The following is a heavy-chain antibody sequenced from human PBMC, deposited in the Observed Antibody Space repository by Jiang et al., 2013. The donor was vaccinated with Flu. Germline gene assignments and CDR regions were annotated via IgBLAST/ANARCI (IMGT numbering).Heavy chain of an antibody. CDR1: GGSFSGYY. V-gene: IGHV4-34*01. CDR3: ARGWGYYYDSRSIDY. D-gene: IGHD3-22*01. Sequence: ELLKPSETLSLTCAVYGGSFSGYYWSWIRQPPGKGLEWIGEINHSGSTNYNPSLKSRVTISVDTSKNQFSLKLSSVTAADTAVYYCARGWGYYYDSRSIDYWGQGTLVTVSS. J-gene: IGHJ4*02. CDR2: INHSGST.